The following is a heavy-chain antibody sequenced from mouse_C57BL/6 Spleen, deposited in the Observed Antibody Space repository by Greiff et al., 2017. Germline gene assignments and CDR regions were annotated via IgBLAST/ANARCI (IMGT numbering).Heavy chain of an antibody. V-gene: IGHV1-53*01. D-gene: IGHD2-5*01. CDR2: INPSNGGT. CDR1: GYTFTSYW. CDR3: ATYYSNYVGFAY. J-gene: IGHJ3*01. Sequence: QVQLQQSGTELVKPGASVKLSCKASGYTFTSYWMPWVKQRPGQGLEWIGNINPSNGGTNYNEKFKSKATLTVDKSSSTAYMQLSSLTSEDSAVYYCATYYSNYVGFAYWGQGTLVTVSA.